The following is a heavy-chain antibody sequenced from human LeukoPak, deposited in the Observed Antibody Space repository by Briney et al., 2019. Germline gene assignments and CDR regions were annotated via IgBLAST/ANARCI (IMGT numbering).Heavy chain of an antibody. V-gene: IGHV3-23*01. CDR2: ISGSGGST. Sequence: GGSLRPSCAASGFTFSSYAMSWVRQAPGKGLEWVSAISGSGGSTYYADSVKGRFTISRDNSKNTLYLQMNSLRAEDTAVYYCAKDYGANSGWYFDLWGRGTLVTVSS. J-gene: IGHJ2*01. CDR3: AKDYGANSGWYFDL. D-gene: IGHD4-23*01. CDR1: GFTFSSYA.